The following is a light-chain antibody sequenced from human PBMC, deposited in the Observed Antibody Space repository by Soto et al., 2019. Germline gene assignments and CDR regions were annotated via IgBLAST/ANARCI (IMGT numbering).Light chain of an antibody. J-gene: IGKJ2*01. CDR2: DAS. CDR3: QQYNSYGYT. V-gene: IGKV1-5*01. Sequence: DIQMTQSPSTLSASVGDRVTITCRASQSISSWLAWYQQKPGKAPKLLIYDASSLESGVPSRFSSSGSGTEFTPTISSLQPDDFATYYCQQYNSYGYTFGQGTKLEIK. CDR1: QSISSW.